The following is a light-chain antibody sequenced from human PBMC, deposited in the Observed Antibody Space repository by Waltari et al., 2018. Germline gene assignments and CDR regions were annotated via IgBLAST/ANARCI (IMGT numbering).Light chain of an antibody. CDR1: SWHSSNI. Sequence: QLVVTQSPSASASLGASVKLTRTLSSWHSSNIIASPQQQPEEGPRYLMKVNSDGSHSRGDEIPVRFSGSSSGAERHLTISSLQAEDEADYYCQTGGHGTWVFGGGTKLTVL. J-gene: IGLJ3*02. V-gene: IGLV4-69*01. CDR3: QTGGHGTWV. CDR2: VNSDGSH.